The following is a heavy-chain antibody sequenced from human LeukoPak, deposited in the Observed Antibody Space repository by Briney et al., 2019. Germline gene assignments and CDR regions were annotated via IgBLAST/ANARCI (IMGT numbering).Heavy chain of an antibody. CDR3: ARDGWKYYDSSGYWNY. CDR2: ISSSGSTI. CDR1: GGSSSGYY. V-gene: IGHV3-11*01. Sequence: LSLTCAVYGGSSSGYYWSWIRQAPGKGLEWVSYISSSGSTIYYADSVKGRFTISRDNAKNSLYLQMNSLRAEDTAVYYCARDGWKYYDSSGYWNYWGQGTLVTVSS. J-gene: IGHJ4*02. D-gene: IGHD3-22*01.